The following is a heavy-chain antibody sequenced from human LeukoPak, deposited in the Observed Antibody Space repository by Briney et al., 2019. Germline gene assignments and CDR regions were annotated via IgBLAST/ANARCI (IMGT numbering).Heavy chain of an antibody. CDR2: IYHSGST. J-gene: IGHJ5*02. CDR1: GYSISSGYY. D-gene: IGHD4-11*01. Sequence: SETLSLTCAVSGYSISSGYYWGWIRQPPGKGLEWIGSIYHSGSTYYNPSLKSRVTISVDTSKNQFSLKLSSVTAADTAVYYCARLMEYYSNSQNWFDPWGQGTLVTVSS. V-gene: IGHV4-38-2*01. CDR3: ARLMEYYSNSQNWFDP.